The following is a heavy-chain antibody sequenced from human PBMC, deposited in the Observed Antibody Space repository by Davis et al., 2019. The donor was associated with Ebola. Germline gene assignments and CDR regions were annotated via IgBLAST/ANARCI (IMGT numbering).Heavy chain of an antibody. V-gene: IGHV4-34*01. CDR1: GGSFSGYY. Sequence: MPGGSLRLSCAVYGGSFSGYYWSWIRQPPGKGLEWIGEINHSGSTNYNPSLKSRVTISVDTSKNQFSLKLSSVTAADTAVYYCARGHFGSYGMDVWGQGTTVTVSS. CDR3: ARGHFGSYGMDV. CDR2: INHSGST. J-gene: IGHJ6*02. D-gene: IGHD3-10*01.